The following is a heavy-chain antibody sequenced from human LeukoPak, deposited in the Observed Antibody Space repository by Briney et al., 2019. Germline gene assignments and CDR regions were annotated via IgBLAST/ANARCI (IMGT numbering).Heavy chain of an antibody. Sequence: GASVKVSCKASGYTFTSYGISWVRQAPGQGLEWMGWISAYNGNTNYAQKLQGRVTMTTDTSTSTAYMELRSLRSDDTAVYYCARDHGSGSERPDAFDIWGQGTMVTVSS. CDR1: GYTFTSYG. CDR2: ISAYNGNT. CDR3: ARDHGSGSERPDAFDI. V-gene: IGHV1-18*01. J-gene: IGHJ3*02. D-gene: IGHD1-26*01.